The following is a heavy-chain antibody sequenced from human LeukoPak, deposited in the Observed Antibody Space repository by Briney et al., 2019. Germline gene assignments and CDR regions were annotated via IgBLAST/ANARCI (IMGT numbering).Heavy chain of an antibody. J-gene: IGHJ4*02. CDR2: IYSGDTT. Sequence: GGSLRLSCAASGFTVSSNYMSWVRQAPGKGLEWVSLIYSGDTTNYADSVKGRFTISRHNSKNTLYLQMNSLKYEDTAVYYCARVAARRFDYWGQGILVTVSS. CDR3: ARVAARRFDY. V-gene: IGHV3-53*04. CDR1: GFTVSSNY. D-gene: IGHD2-15*01.